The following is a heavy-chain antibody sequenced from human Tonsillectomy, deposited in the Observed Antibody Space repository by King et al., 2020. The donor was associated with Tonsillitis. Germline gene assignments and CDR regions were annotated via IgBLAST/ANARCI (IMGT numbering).Heavy chain of an antibody. CDR1: GSTLTDLS. V-gene: IGHV1-24*01. J-gene: IGHJ4*02. CDR2: SDAEDGET. CDR3: ATDHPHRGSDY. Sequence: VQLVESGAEVKRPGASVTVSCKVTGSTLTDLSIHWVRQAPGNGLEWMGSSDAEDGETFFAQKFEGRVSMTEDTSTDTAYMELTSLRSEDTAVYYCATDHPHRGSDYWGQGTLVTVSS.